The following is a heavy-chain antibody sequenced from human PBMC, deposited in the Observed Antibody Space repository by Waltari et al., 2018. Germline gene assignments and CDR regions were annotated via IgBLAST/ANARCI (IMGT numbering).Heavy chain of an antibody. J-gene: IGHJ4*02. CDR1: GFTFSNTW. Sequence: EVQLVESGGGLVKPGGSLRLSCAASGFTFSNTWMTWVRQAPGKGLECVGRILRKIDGGRTDYAAPVKGRFIISRDESKNTMFLQMNSLKTEDSAVYYCTTDQGNSSDFYSFDHWGQGTPVTVSS. CDR2: ILRKIDGGRT. V-gene: IGHV3-15*01. CDR3: TTDQGNSSDFYSFDH. D-gene: IGHD3-3*01.